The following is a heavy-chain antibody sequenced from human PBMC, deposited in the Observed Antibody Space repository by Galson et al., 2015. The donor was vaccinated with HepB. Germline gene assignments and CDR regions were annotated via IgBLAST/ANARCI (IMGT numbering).Heavy chain of an antibody. CDR2: ISSSGTTI. CDR1: GFTFSSHS. Sequence: SLRLSCAASGFTFSSHSMNWVRQAPGKGLEWVSYISSSGTTIYYADSVKGRFTISRDSAKNSLYLQMNSLGDEDTAVYYCARDPSPTTDAWYYFDYWGQGTLVTVSS. J-gene: IGHJ4*02. D-gene: IGHD1-1*01. V-gene: IGHV3-48*02. CDR3: ARDPSPTTDAWYYFDY.